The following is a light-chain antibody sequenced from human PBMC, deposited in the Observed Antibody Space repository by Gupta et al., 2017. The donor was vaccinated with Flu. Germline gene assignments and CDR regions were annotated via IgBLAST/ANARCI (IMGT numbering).Light chain of an antibody. CDR3: LQKPNSPST. CDR2: LGS. Sequence: DIMMTHAPISHPVTPAEPASLTFTSSQNLLHSNGYNFLDWYLQKPGQSPQLLIYLGSERASGVPDRFSGSGSGTDFTLTISRVEPEDFGVYYCLQKPNSPSTFGEGTKVDVK. J-gene: IGKJ4*01. V-gene: IGKV2-28*01. CDR1: QNLLHSNGYNF.